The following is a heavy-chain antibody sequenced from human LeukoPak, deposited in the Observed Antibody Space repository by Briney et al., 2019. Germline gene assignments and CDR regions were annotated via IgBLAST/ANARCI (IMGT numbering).Heavy chain of an antibody. CDR1: GGSISSSSYY. D-gene: IGHD1-26*01. J-gene: IGHJ3*02. CDR2: IYYSGGT. Sequence: PSETLSLTCTVSGGSISSSSYYWGWIRQPPGKGLEWIGSIYYSGGTYYNPSLKSRVTISVDTSKNQFSLKLSSVTAADTAVYYCARQDIGVGALRGDAFDIWGQGTMVTVSS. CDR3: ARQDIGVGALRGDAFDI. V-gene: IGHV4-39*01.